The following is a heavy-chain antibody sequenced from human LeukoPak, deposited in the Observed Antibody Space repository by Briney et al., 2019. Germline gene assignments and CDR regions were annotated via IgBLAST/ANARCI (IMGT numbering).Heavy chain of an antibody. Sequence: PGGSLRLSCAASGFTFSTYSMNWVRQAPGKGLEWVPSISSGSSYIYYADSVGGRFTISRDNTKNSLYLQMNSLRAEDTAVYYCARRWELLGHAFDIWGQGTMVTVSS. J-gene: IGHJ3*02. D-gene: IGHD1-26*01. CDR1: GFTFSTYS. V-gene: IGHV3-21*01. CDR3: ARRWELLGHAFDI. CDR2: ISSGSSYI.